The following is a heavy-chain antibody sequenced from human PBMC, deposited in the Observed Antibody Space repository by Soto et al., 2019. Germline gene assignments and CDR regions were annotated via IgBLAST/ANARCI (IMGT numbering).Heavy chain of an antibody. V-gene: IGHV3-30*18. J-gene: IGHJ6*02. D-gene: IGHD4-17*01. CDR1: GFTFSSHG. CDR2: ISYDSRNR. CDR3: ANLKPDSYGDGSSSFDGMDV. Sequence: QVQLVESGGGVVQPGRSLRLSCVASGFTFSSHGMHWVRQAPGKGLEWVAVISYDSRNRYYADSVKGRFTISRDNSKNTLSLQMSRLRADDTAVYYCANLKPDSYGDGSSSFDGMDVWGQGTAVIVSS.